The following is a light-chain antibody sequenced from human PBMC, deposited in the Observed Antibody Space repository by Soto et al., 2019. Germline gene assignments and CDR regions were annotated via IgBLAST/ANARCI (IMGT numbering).Light chain of an antibody. CDR3: QQFNSYPIT. J-gene: IGKJ5*01. V-gene: IGKV1-13*02. CDR1: QSISSY. CDR2: EAS. Sequence: IKMTQSPSSVSATEGDRVTITCRASQSISSYLNWYQQKPGKAPKLLIYEASSLESGVPSRFSGSGSGTEFTLTIGGLQPDDSATYYCQQFNSYPITFGQGTRLEI.